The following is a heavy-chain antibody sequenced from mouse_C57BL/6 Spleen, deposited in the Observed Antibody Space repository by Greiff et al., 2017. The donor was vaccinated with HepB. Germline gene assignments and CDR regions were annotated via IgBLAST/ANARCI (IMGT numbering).Heavy chain of an antibody. CDR1: GYSFTSYY. J-gene: IGHJ2*01. CDR3: ARDSSGYSFDY. D-gene: IGHD3-2*02. CDR2: IYPGSGNT. Sequence: QVQLQQSGPELVKPGASVKISCKASGYSFTSYYIHWVKQRPGQGLEWIGWIYPGSGNTKYNEKFKGKATLTADTSSSTAYMQLSSLTSEDSAVYYCARDSSGYSFDYWGQGTTLTVSS. V-gene: IGHV1-66*01.